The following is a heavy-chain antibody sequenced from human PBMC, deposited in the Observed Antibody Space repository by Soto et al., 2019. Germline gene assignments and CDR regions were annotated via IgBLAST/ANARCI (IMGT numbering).Heavy chain of an antibody. Sequence: GGSLRLSCGASGFSFSGSGVHWVRQPSGKGLEWVGRVRSKPHGYATAYAASVRGRFTISRDDSKNEAYLQMNSLKTEDTAVYYCTRLSGDSGTCFDYWGQGTLVTVSS. V-gene: IGHV3-73*01. CDR2: VRSKPHGYAT. J-gene: IGHJ4*02. D-gene: IGHD4-17*01. CDR1: GFSFSGSG. CDR3: TRLSGDSGTCFDY.